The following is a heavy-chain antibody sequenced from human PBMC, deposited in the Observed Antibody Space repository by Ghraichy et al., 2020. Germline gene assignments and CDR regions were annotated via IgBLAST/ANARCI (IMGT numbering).Heavy chain of an antibody. V-gene: IGHV4-61*02. CDR1: GGSISSGSYY. Sequence: SETLSLTCTVSGGSISSGSYYWSWIRQPAGKGLEWIGRIYTSGSTNYNPSLKSRVTISVDTSKNQFSLKLSSVTAADPAVYYCARAQYYYGSGLGYYMDVWGKGTTVTVSS. J-gene: IGHJ6*03. D-gene: IGHD3-10*01. CDR2: IYTSGST. CDR3: ARAQYYYGSGLGYYMDV.